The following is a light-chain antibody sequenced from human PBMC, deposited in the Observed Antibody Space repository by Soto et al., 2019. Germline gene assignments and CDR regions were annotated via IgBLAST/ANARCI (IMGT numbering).Light chain of an antibody. CDR3: QQRSNWPIT. J-gene: IGKJ5*01. Sequence: DIQVTQSPPTLSASVGDRVTITCRASQTISTWMAWYQQKPGKAPKLLVYDASTLQSGVASRFSGSGSGTDFTLTISSLEPEDFAVYYCQQRSNWPITFGQGTRLEIK. CDR2: DAS. V-gene: IGKV1-5*01. CDR1: QTISTW.